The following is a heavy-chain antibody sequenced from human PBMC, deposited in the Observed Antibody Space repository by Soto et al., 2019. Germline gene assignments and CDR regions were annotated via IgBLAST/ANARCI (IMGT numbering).Heavy chain of an antibody. V-gene: IGHV2-70*01. CDR3: ARVLGYSSGWFHGMDV. CDR2: IDWDDDK. J-gene: IGHJ6*02. CDR1: GFSLSTSGMC. Sequence: SGPTLVNPTQTFTLTCTFSGFSLSTSGMCVSWIRQPPGKALEWLALIDWDDDKYYSTSLKTRLTISKDTSKNQVVLTMTNMDPVDTATYYCARVLGYSSGWFHGMDVWGQGTTVTVS. D-gene: IGHD6-19*01.